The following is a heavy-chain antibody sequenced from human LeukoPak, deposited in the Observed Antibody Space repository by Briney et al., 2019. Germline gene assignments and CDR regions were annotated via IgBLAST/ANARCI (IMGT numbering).Heavy chain of an antibody. CDR3: ARHIRQGYNYIDH. D-gene: IGHD5-24*01. J-gene: IGHJ4*02. Sequence: SETLSLTCTVSGGSISGYYWSWIRQPPGKGLEWNGYIYYSGNTNSNPTLKSRVTISVDMSRNQFSLKLRSVIAADTAVYYCARHIRQGYNYIDHWGQGTLVTVSS. CDR2: IYYSGNT. V-gene: IGHV4-59*08. CDR1: GGSISGYY.